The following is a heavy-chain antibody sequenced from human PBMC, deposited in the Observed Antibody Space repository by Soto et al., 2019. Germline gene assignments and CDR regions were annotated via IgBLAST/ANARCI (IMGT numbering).Heavy chain of an antibody. J-gene: IGHJ4*02. V-gene: IGHV1-18*01. CDR3: ARDGYCSGGRCYSREAVDY. D-gene: IGHD2-15*01. Sequence: GASVKVSCKASGYTFTSYGISWVRQAPGQGLEWMGWISAYNGNTNYAQKLQGRVTMTTDTSTSTAYMELRSLRSDDTAVYYCARDGYCSGGRCYSREAVDYWGQGTLATVSS. CDR1: GYTFTSYG. CDR2: ISAYNGNT.